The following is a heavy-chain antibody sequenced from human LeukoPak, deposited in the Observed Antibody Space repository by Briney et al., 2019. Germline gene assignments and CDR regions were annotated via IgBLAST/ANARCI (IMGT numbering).Heavy chain of an antibody. J-gene: IGHJ4*02. CDR1: GFTFSSYA. D-gene: IGHD4-17*01. Sequence: GGSLRLSCAASGFTFSSYAMSWVRQAPGKGLEWVSAISGSGGSTYYADSVKGRFTTSRDNSKNTLYLQMNSLRAEDTAVYYCAKEAPDYGDYPYYFDYWGQGTLVTVSS. CDR3: AKEAPDYGDYPYYFDY. CDR2: ISGSGGST. V-gene: IGHV3-23*01.